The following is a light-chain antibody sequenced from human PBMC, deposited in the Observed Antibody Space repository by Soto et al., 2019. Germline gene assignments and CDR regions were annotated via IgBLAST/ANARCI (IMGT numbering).Light chain of an antibody. Sequence: VVTQEPSLTVSPGGTVTLTCGSSTGPVTSGHYPYWFQQKPGQAPRTLIYDTYDRQSWTPARFTGYLLGAKAALTLAGAQPEDEADYYCLLSFDDTRIFGGGTKLTVL. J-gene: IGLJ2*01. CDR2: DTY. V-gene: IGLV7-46*01. CDR3: LLSFDDTRI. CDR1: TGPVTSGHY.